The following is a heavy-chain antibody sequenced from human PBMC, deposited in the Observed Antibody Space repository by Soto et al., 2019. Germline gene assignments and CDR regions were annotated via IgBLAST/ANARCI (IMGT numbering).Heavy chain of an antibody. V-gene: IGHV1-3*04. D-gene: IGHD3-10*01. CDR1: GYTFTRYT. J-gene: IGHJ4*02. Sequence: QVQLVQSGAEVKKPGASVKVSCKASGYTFTRYTMHWVRQAPGQRLEWMGWINTGKGNTKYSEQFRGKVTITRDTSASTGYMELSGLRSEDTAVYYCAGARYYGSGSYNYFDYWGQGTLVTVSS. CDR2: INTGKGNT. CDR3: AGARYYGSGSYNYFDY.